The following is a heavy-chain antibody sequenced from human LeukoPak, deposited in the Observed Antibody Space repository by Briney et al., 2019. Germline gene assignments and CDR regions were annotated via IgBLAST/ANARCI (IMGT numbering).Heavy chain of an antibody. CDR1: GYSFTSYW. CDR2: IYPGDSDT. CDR3: AIKRSPKPYDFWSGYYLGTDAFDI. D-gene: IGHD3-3*01. Sequence: GESLKISCKGSGYSFTSYWIGWVRQMPGKGLGWMGIIYPGDSDTRYSPSFQGQVTISADKSISTAYLQWSSLKASDTAMYYCAIKRSPKPYDFWSGYYLGTDAFDIWGQGTMVTVSS. J-gene: IGHJ3*02. V-gene: IGHV5-51*01.